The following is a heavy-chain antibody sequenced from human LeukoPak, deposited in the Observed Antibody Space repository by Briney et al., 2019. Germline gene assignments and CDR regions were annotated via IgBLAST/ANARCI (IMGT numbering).Heavy chain of an antibody. D-gene: IGHD2-15*01. V-gene: IGHV3-11*06. CDR1: GFTFSDYY. CDR2: ISTSSSYI. Sequence: GGSLRLSCAASGFTFSDYYMSWIRRAPGKGLEWVSSISTSSSYIYYADSVRGRFTISRDNAKNSLYLQMNSLRAEDMAVYSCARGADGVSSNSRGWFDPWGQGTLVTVSS. CDR3: ARGADGVSSNSRGWFDP. J-gene: IGHJ5*02.